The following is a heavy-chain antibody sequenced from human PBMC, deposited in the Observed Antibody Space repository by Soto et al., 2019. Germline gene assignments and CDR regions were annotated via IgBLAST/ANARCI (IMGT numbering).Heavy chain of an antibody. D-gene: IGHD3-10*01. Sequence: SETLSLTCGVSGGSISSSNWWSWVRQPPGKGLEWIGEIYHSGSTNYNPSLKSRVTISVDKSKNQFSLKLSSVTAADTAVYYCARDRHYGSGRGYYYYGMDVWGQGTTVTVSS. J-gene: IGHJ6*02. CDR2: IYHSGST. V-gene: IGHV4-4*02. CDR3: ARDRHYGSGRGYYYYGMDV. CDR1: GGSISSSNW.